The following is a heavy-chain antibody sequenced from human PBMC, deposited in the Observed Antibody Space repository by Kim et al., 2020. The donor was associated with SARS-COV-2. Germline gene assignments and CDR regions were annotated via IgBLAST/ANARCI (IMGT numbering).Heavy chain of an antibody. D-gene: IGHD5-18*01. V-gene: IGHV4-34*01. J-gene: IGHJ6*01. CDR3: ARGGYSYGFYYYYGMDV. CDR2: INHSGST. CDR1: GGSFSGYY. Sequence: SETLSITCAVYGGSFSGYYWSWIRQPPGKGLEWIGEINHSGSTNYNPSLKSRVTISVDTSKNQFSLKLSSVTAADTAVYYCARGGYSYGFYYYYGMDVWG.